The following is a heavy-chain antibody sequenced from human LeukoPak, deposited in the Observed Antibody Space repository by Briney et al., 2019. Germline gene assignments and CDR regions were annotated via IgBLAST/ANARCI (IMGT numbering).Heavy chain of an antibody. CDR2: ISWNSGSI. D-gene: IGHD1-7*01. CDR3: AKDINYATAGSFDY. V-gene: IGHV3-9*01. CDR1: GFTFDDYA. J-gene: IGHJ4*02. Sequence: PGGSLRLSCAASGFTFDDYAMHWVRQAPGKGLEWVSGISWNSGSIGYADSVKGRFTISRDNAKNSLYLQMNSLRAEDTALYYCAKDINYATAGSFDYWGQGTLVTVSS.